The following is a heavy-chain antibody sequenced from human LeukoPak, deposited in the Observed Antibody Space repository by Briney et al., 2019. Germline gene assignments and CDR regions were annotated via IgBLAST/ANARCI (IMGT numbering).Heavy chain of an antibody. Sequence: ASVKVSCKASGYTFTGYYMHWVRQAPGQGLEWMGWINPNSGGTNYAQKFQGRVTMTRDTSISTAYMELSRLRSDDTAVYYCARWKGYYYYMDVWGKGTTVTVSS. CDR1: GYTFTGYY. D-gene: IGHD1-1*01. CDR2: INPNSGGT. J-gene: IGHJ6*03. CDR3: ARWKGYYYYMDV. V-gene: IGHV1-2*02.